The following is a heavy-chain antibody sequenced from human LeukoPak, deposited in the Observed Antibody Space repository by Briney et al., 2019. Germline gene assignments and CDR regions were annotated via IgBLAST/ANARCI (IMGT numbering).Heavy chain of an antibody. CDR2: INYSGST. Sequence: SQTLSLTCTVSGGSISSGDYYWSWIRQPPGKGLEWIGYINYSGSTYYNPSLRSRVTISVDTSKNQFSLKLTSVTAADTAVYYCARRPAGAAVAVPYFDYWGQGTLVTVS. V-gene: IGHV4-30-4*01. D-gene: IGHD6-19*01. CDR3: ARRPAGAAVAVPYFDY. CDR1: GGSISSGDYY. J-gene: IGHJ4*02.